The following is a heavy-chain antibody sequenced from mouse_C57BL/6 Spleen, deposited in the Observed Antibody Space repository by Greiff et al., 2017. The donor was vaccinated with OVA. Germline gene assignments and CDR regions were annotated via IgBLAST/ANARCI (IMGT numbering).Heavy chain of an antibody. Sequence: VQLQQSGPELVKPGASVKISCKASGYSFTDYNMNWVKQSNGKSLEWIGVINPNYGTTSYNQKFKGKATLTVDQSSSTAYMQLNSLTSEDSAVYYGAKSKIKTAHYAMDYWGQGTSVTVSS. D-gene: IGHD3-2*01. J-gene: IGHJ4*01. CDR1: GYSFTDYN. V-gene: IGHV1-39*01. CDR3: AKSKIKTAHYAMDY. CDR2: INPNYGTT.